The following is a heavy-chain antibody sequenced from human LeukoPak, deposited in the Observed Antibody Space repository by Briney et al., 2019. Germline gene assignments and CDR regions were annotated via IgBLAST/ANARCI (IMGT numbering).Heavy chain of an antibody. CDR3: ARAYQLHFDY. CDR2: IYSGGST. Sequence: PGGSLRLSCAASGFTVSSNYMSWVRQAPGKGLEWVSVIYSGGSTYYADSVKGRFTISRDNSKNTLYLQMNSPRGEDTAVYYCARAYQLHFDYWGQGTLVTVSS. D-gene: IGHD2-2*01. CDR1: GFTVSSNY. V-gene: IGHV3-53*01. J-gene: IGHJ4*02.